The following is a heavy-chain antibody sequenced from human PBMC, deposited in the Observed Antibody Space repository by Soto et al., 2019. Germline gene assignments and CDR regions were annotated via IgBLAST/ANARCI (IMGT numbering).Heavy chain of an antibody. CDR2: IKQDGSEK. Sequence: GGSLRLSCAASGFTFSSYWMSWVRQAPGKGLEWVANIKQDGSEKYYVDSVKGRFTISRDNAKNSLYLQMNSLRAEDTAVYYCARDFSGYGYYFDYWGQGTLVTVSS. V-gene: IGHV3-7*01. J-gene: IGHJ4*02. CDR3: ARDFSGYGYYFDY. D-gene: IGHD5-12*01. CDR1: GFTFSSYW.